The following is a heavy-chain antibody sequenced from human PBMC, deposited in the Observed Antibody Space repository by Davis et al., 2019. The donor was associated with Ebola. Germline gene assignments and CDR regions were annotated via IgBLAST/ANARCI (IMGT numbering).Heavy chain of an antibody. CDR2: ISSSSSYI. D-gene: IGHD2-2*01. J-gene: IGHJ6*04. V-gene: IGHV3-21*01. Sequence: GGSLRLSCAASGFTFSRYSMNWVRQAPGKGLEWVSSISSSSSYIYYADSVKGRFTISRDNAKNSLYLQMNSLRAEDTAVYYCARDSWDIVVVPAATNYYYGMDVWGKGTTVTVSS. CDR1: GFTFSRYS. CDR3: ARDSWDIVVVPAATNYYYGMDV.